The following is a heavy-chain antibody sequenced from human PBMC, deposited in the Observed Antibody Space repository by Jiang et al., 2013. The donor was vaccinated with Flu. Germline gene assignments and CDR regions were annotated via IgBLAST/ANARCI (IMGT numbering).Heavy chain of an antibody. D-gene: IGHD2-15*01. V-gene: IGHV3-13*01. Sequence: EVQLLESGGGLVQPGGSLRLSCAASGFTFSSYDMHWVRQATGKGLEWVSAIGTAGDTYYPGSVKGRFTISRENAKNSLYLQMNSLRAGDTAVYYCARDGSSLLRGYYYYYGMDVWGQGTTVTVSS. CDR3: ARDGSSLLRGYYYYYGMDV. CDR1: GFTFSSYD. J-gene: IGHJ6*02. CDR2: IGTAGDT.